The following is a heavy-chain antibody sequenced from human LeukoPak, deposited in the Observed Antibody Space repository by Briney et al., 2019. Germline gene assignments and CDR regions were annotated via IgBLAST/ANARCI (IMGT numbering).Heavy chain of an antibody. Sequence: GGSLRLSCAASGFTFSSYGMHWVRQAPGKGLEWVAFIRYDGSNKYYADSVKGRFTISRDNSKNTLYLQMNSLRPEDTAVYYCAKDQFKPSAITMLRGVRGYYYNMDVWGKATTVTISS. CDR2: IRYDGSNK. CDR3: AKDQFKPSAITMLRGVRGYYYNMDV. V-gene: IGHV3-30*02. D-gene: IGHD3-10*01. CDR1: GFTFSSYG. J-gene: IGHJ6*03.